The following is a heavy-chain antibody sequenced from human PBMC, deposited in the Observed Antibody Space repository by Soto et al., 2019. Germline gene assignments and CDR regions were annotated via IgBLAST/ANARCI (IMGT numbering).Heavy chain of an antibody. Sequence: QVQLQQWGAGLLKPSETLSLTCAVYGGSFSGYYWSWIRQPPGKGLEWIGEINHSGSTNYNPSLKSRVTISVDTSKNQFSLKLSSVTAADTAVYYCARGKESPYGGGVDYWGQGTLVTVSS. CDR1: GGSFSGYY. V-gene: IGHV4-34*01. J-gene: IGHJ4*02. CDR2: INHSGST. D-gene: IGHD3-16*01. CDR3: ARGKESPYGGGVDY.